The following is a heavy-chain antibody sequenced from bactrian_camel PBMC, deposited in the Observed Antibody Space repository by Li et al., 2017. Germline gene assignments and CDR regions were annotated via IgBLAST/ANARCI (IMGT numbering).Heavy chain of an antibody. CDR3: VTSIKTMDDT. CDR2: IYSATST. V-gene: IGHV3-2*01. D-gene: IGHD4*01. J-gene: IGHJ4*01. CDR1: GFTFSSDY. Sequence: HVQLVESGGGLVQPGGSLTLSCTASGFTFSSDYMTWVRQGQGKGLEWVSTIYSATSTWYADSVKGRFTISRDNAKNTVFLQMNSLKSEDTALYYCVTSIKTMDDTWGQGTQVTVS.